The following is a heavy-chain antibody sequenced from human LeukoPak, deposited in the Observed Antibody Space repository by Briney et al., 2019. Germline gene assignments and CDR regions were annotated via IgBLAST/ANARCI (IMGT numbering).Heavy chain of an antibody. J-gene: IGHJ4*02. Sequence: GGSLRLSCAASGFTFSSYEMNWVRQAPGKGLEWVSYISISGVTIHYADSVKGRFTISRDNAKNSLYLQMNSLRAEDTAVYFCARDRGWNDGLLYWGQGTLVTVSS. CDR1: GFTFSSYE. CDR3: ARDRGWNDGLLY. V-gene: IGHV3-48*03. D-gene: IGHD1-1*01. CDR2: ISISGVTI.